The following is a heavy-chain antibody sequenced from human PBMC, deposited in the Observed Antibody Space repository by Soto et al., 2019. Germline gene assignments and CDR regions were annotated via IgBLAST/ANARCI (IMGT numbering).Heavy chain of an antibody. Sequence: ASVKVSCKASGYTFTSYGISWVRQAPGQGFEWMGWISAYNGNTNYAQKLQGRVTMTTDTPTSTAYMELRSLRSDDTAVYYCARDMYYYDSSGSGDFDYWGQGTLVTVSS. D-gene: IGHD3-22*01. CDR2: ISAYNGNT. CDR3: ARDMYYYDSSGSGDFDY. J-gene: IGHJ4*02. CDR1: GYTFTSYG. V-gene: IGHV1-18*01.